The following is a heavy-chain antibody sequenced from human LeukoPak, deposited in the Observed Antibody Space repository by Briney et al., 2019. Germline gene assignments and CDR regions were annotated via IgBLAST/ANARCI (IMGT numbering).Heavy chain of an antibody. CDR3: AKGTLGSCIGPRCYPLDS. CDR2: LTNNGANT. J-gene: IGHJ4*02. CDR1: GFTFSSYA. V-gene: IGHV3-23*01. Sequence: GGSLRHSRAASGFTFSSYAMNWVRQAPGKGLEWISILTNNGANTWYADSVKGRFTISRDNSKNTLYLQMNSLRAEDTAIYYCAKGTLGSCIGPRCYPLDSWCQGPLVTVSS. D-gene: IGHD2-15*01.